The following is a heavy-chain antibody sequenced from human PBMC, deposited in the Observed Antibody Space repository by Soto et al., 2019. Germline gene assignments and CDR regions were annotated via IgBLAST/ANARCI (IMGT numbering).Heavy chain of an antibody. V-gene: IGHV3-23*01. CDR2: ISGSGGST. J-gene: IGHJ5*02. Sequence: PGVSLRLSFAASGFTFSSYSMSWVRQAPGKGLEWVSAISGSGGSTYYADSVKGRFTISRDNSKNTLYLQMNSLRAEDTAVYYCAKDRTIVLWFGEFGNWLDPWGQGTLFTVS. CDR3: AKDRTIVLWFGEFGNWLDP. CDR1: GFTFSSYS. D-gene: IGHD3-10*01.